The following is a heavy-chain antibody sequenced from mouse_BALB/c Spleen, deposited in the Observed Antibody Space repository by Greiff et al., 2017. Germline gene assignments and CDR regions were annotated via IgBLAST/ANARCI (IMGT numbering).Heavy chain of an antibody. D-gene: IGHD1-2*01. CDR3: ARYPSTTALDY. J-gene: IGHJ2*01. V-gene: IGHV14-3*02. CDR1: GFNIKDTY. CDR2: IDPANGNT. Sequence: EVKLQESGAELVKPGASVKLSCTASGFNIKDTYMHWVKQRPEQGLEWIGRIDPANGNTKYDPKFQGKATITADTSSNTAYLQLSSLTSEDTAVYYCARYPSTTALDYWGQGTTLTVSS.